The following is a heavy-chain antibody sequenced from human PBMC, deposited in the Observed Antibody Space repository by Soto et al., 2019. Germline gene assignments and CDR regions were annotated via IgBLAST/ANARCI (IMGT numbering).Heavy chain of an antibody. CDR3: ARHRRAISTGLYNALDV. V-gene: IGHV1-18*04. CDR2: ISGYNGDT. D-gene: IGHD2-2*01. J-gene: IGHJ6*02. Sequence: ASVKVSCKASGYTFTNYGISWVRQAPAQGLECMGWISGYNGDTNYAQKFQGRVTMTTDTSTSTAYMELRSLRSDDTAVYYCARHRRAISTGLYNALDVWGQGTTVTVSS. CDR1: GYTFTNYG.